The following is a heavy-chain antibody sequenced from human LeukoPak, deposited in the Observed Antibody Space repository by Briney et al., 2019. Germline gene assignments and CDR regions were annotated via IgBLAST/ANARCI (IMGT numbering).Heavy chain of an antibody. CDR1: GASISSGGYY. CDR3: ARYGSGSYYNSFDY. Sequence: SETLSLTCTVSGASISSGGYYWSWIRQPAGKGLEWIGRIYTSGSTNYNPSLKSRVTISLDTSKNQFSLKLSSVTAADTAVYYCARYGSGSYYNSFDYWGQGTLVAVSS. CDR2: IYTSGST. D-gene: IGHD3-10*01. V-gene: IGHV4-61*02. J-gene: IGHJ4*02.